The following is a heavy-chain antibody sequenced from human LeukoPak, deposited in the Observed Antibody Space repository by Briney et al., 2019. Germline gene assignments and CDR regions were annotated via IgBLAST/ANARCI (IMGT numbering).Heavy chain of an antibody. Sequence: SETLSLTCTVSGYSISSGYYWGWIRQPPGKGLEWIGSIYYSGSTYYNPSLKSRVTISVGTSKNQFSLKLSSVTAADTAVYYCARGIQSHLANWGQGTLVTVSS. CDR1: GYSISSGYY. J-gene: IGHJ4*02. D-gene: IGHD4-11*01. CDR3: ARGIQSHLAN. V-gene: IGHV4-38-2*02. CDR2: IYYSGST.